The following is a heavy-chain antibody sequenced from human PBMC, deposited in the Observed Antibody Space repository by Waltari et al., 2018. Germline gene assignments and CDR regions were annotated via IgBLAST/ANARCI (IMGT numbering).Heavy chain of an antibody. D-gene: IGHD2-15*01. Sequence: QVQLQESGPGLVKPSETLSLTCAVSGYSISSGYYWGWIRQPPGKGLEWIGSIYHSGSTYSNPSLKSRVTISVDTSKNQFSLKLSSVTAADTAVYYCAGSIVVVVATFDYWGQGTLVTVSS. CDR2: IYHSGST. V-gene: IGHV4-38-2*01. CDR3: AGSIVVVVATFDY. J-gene: IGHJ4*02. CDR1: GYSISSGYY.